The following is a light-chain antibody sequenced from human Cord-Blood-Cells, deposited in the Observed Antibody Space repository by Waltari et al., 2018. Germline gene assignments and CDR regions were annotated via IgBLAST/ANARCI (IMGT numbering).Light chain of an antibody. CDR3: QQYYSTPT. V-gene: IGKV1-NL1*01. CDR2: AAS. Sequence: DTQMTHSPSSLSASVGDRVTITCRASQGSSNSLAWYQQKPGKAPKLLLYAASRVESGVPSRFSGSGSGTDYTLTINSLQPEDFATYYCQQYYSTPTFGQGTKVEIK. J-gene: IGKJ1*01. CDR1: QGSSNS.